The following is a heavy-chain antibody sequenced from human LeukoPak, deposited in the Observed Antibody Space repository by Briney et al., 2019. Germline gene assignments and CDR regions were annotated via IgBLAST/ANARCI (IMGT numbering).Heavy chain of an antibody. Sequence: ASVKVSRKASGYTFTGYYIHWVRQAPGQGLEWMGWINPNSGDTNYAQKFQGRVTMIRDTSISTAYMELSRLRSDDTAVYYCARGGYGGNVIRDYMDVWGKGTTVTVSS. V-gene: IGHV1-2*02. D-gene: IGHD4-23*01. CDR3: ARGGYGGNVIRDYMDV. CDR2: INPNSGDT. J-gene: IGHJ6*03. CDR1: GYTFTGYY.